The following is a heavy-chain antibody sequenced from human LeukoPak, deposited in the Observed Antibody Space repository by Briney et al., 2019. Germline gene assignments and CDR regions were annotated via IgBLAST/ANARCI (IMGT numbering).Heavy chain of an antibody. CDR2: INHSGST. V-gene: IGHV4-34*01. J-gene: IGHJ4*02. CDR3: AGSDSSGYYLGPNPYYFDY. CDR1: GGSFSGYH. Sequence: SETLSLTCAVYGGSFSGYHWSWIRQPPGKGLEWIGEINHSGSTNYNPSLKSRVTISVDTSKNQFSLKLSSVTAADTAVYYCAGSDSSGYYLGPNPYYFDYWGQGTLVTVSS. D-gene: IGHD3-22*01.